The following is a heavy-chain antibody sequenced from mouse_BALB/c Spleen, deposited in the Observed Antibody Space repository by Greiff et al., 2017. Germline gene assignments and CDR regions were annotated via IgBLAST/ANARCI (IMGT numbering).Heavy chain of an antibody. CDR3: TREEDGGVYCDV. CDR1: GFTFSSYT. V-gene: IGHV5-6-4*01. J-gene: IGHJ1*01. D-gene: IGHD2-3*01. CDR2: ISSGGSYT. Sequence: EVQGVESGGGLVKPGGSLKLSCAASGFTFSSYTMSWVRPTPEKRLEWVAPISSGGSYTYYPDSVKGRFTISRDNAKNTLYLQMSSLKSEDTAMYYCTREEDGGVYCDVWGAGTTVTDAS.